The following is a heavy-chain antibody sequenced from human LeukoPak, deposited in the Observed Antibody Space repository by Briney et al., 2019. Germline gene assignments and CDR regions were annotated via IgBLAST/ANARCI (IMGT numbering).Heavy chain of an antibody. CDR2: ISSGSSYI. V-gene: IGHV3-21*01. CDR1: GFTFGSYN. Sequence: GGSLRLSCAASGFTFGSYNMNWVRQAPGKGLEWVSSISSGSSYIYYADSVKGRFTISRDNAKNSLYLQMNSLRAEDTAVYYCARREVGATLGDWGQGTLVTVSS. D-gene: IGHD1-26*01. J-gene: IGHJ4*02. CDR3: ARREVGATLGD.